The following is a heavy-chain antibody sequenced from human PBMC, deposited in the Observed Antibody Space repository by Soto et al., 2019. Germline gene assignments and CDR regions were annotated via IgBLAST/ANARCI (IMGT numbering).Heavy chain of an antibody. CDR2: INHSGST. D-gene: IGHD6-19*01. CDR1: GGSFSGYY. J-gene: IGHJ4*02. Sequence: SETLSLTCAVYGGSFSGYYWSWIRQPPGKGLEWIGEINHSGSTNYNPSLKSRVTISVDTSKNQFSLKLSSVTAADTVVYYCARNLVWGIAVAGNDYWGQGTLVTVSS. V-gene: IGHV4-34*01. CDR3: ARNLVWGIAVAGNDY.